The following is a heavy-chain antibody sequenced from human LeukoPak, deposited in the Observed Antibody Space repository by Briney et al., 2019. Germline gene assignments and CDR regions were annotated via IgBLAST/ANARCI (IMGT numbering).Heavy chain of an antibody. CDR1: GYSISSGYY. CDR2: IYHSGST. Sequence: SETLSLTCAVSGYSISSGYYWGWMRQPPGKGLEWIGSIYHSGSTYYNPSLKSRVTISVDTSKNQFSLKLTSVTAADTAVYYCARSPSNRYCSSTSCPLYFDYWGQGTLVTVSS. CDR3: ARSPSNRYCSSTSCPLYFDY. V-gene: IGHV4-38-2*01. J-gene: IGHJ4*02. D-gene: IGHD2-2*01.